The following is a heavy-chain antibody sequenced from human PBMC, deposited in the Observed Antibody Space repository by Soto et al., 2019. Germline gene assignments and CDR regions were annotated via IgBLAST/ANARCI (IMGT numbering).Heavy chain of an antibody. D-gene: IGHD3-10*01. CDR3: ARPYYYGSGSSYYFDY. CDR2: IYPGDSDT. Sequence: LGESLKISCKGSGYSFTSYWIGWVRQMPGKGLEWMGIIYPGDSDTRYSPSFQGQVTISADKSISTAYLQWSSLKASDTAMYYCARPYYYGSGSSYYFDYWGQGTLVTVSS. J-gene: IGHJ4*02. CDR1: GYSFTSYW. V-gene: IGHV5-51*01.